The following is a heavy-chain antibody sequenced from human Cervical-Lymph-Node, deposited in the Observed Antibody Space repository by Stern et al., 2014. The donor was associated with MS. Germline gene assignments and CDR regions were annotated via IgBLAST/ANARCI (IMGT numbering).Heavy chain of an antibody. CDR1: GDTFSNLD. D-gene: IGHD6-13*01. Sequence: QVQLGQSGAEVKKPGSSVKVSCKASGDTFSNLDISWVRQAPGHGPEWLGEITPLFGTPNYAQMFQGRVTFTADTSTSTIYMYLSSLTSDDTAVYYCARHQGGIAAYWGQGTPVTVSS. J-gene: IGHJ4*02. CDR3: ARHQGGIAAY. CDR2: ITPLFGTP. V-gene: IGHV1-69*06.